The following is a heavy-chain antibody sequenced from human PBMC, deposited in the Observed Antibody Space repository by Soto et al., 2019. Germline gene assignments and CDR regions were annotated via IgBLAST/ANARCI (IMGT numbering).Heavy chain of an antibody. CDR1: GGSIGSYH. CDR3: ARDTVLTRRFYF. V-gene: IGHV4-59*01. CDR2: VYYTGTT. J-gene: IGHJ4*02. D-gene: IGHD4-17*01. Sequence: GTLSLTCTVSGGSIGSYHWSWVRQPPGKGLEWIASVYYTGTTNYNPSLGSRVTISIDPPGNRFSMEITSVTAADTAIYYGARDTVLTRRFYFWGQGTLVTVSS.